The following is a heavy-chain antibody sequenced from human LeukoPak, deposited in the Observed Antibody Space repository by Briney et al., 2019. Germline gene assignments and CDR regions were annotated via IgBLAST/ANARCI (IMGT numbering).Heavy chain of an antibody. CDR1: GGSISSYS. D-gene: IGHD6-13*01. Sequence: PSGTLSLTCTVSGGSISSYSWSWVRQPPGKGLEWIGYIYYSGSTTYNPPPKSRATIPVATSKNQFSLKLSSVTAEDTAVDYCARDRKGSSPLYDYCYLDIWGKGTPVTVSS. V-gene: IGHV4-59*01. CDR3: ARDRKGSSPLYDYCYLDI. CDR2: IYYSGST. J-gene: IGHJ6*03.